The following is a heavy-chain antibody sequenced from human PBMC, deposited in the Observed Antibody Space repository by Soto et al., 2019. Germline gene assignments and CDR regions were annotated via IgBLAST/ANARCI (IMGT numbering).Heavy chain of an antibody. CDR2: ISYDGSNK. J-gene: IGHJ5*02. V-gene: IGHV3-30*18. CDR1: GFTFSSDG. Sequence: QVQLVESGGGVVQPGRSLRLSCAASGFTFSSDGMHWVRQAPGKGLEWVAVISYDGSNKYYADSVKGRFTISRDNSKNTLYLQRNSLRAVDTAVYYCAKDRVVGIVVVVVATPWFDPWGQGTLVTVPS. CDR3: AKDRVVGIVVVVVATPWFDP. D-gene: IGHD2-15*01.